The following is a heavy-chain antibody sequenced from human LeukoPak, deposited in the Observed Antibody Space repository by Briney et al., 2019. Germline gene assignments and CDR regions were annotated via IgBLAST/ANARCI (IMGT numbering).Heavy chain of an antibody. V-gene: IGHV5-10-1*01. Sequence: GESLKISCKGSGYSFTSYWITWVRQMPGKGLEWMGRIDPSDSFTKYSPSFEGHVTISVEKSISTAYIQWSSLKASDTAMYYCARHRTDYNYYGMDVWGQGTTVTVSS. D-gene: IGHD1-1*01. CDR1: GYSFTSYW. J-gene: IGHJ6*02. CDR3: ARHRTDYNYYGMDV. CDR2: IDPSDSFT.